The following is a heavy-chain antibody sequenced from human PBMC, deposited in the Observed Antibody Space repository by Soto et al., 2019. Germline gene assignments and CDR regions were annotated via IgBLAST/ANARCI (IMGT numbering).Heavy chain of an antibody. V-gene: IGHV4-59*01. J-gene: IGHJ4*02. CDR3: ARRYGGNFDY. D-gene: IGHD3-16*01. CDR1: GGPISSYY. CDR2: IYYSGST. Sequence: SETLSLTCTVSGGPISSYYWSWIRQPPGKGLEWIGYIYYSGSTNYNPSLKSRVTISVDTSKNQFSLKLSSVTAADTAVYYCARRYGGNFDYWGQGALVTVSS.